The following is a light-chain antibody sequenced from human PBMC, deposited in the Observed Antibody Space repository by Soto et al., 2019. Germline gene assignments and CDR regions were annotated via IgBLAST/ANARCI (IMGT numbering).Light chain of an antibody. V-gene: IGKV3-15*01. CDR1: QNVGGD. CDR2: RTS. CDR3: QEYNGRSS. Sequence: EGVTTQSPATLSVSPGERVTLSCRASQNVGGDLAWYQQKPGQAPRLLIYRTSTRANGTPVRFSGSGSGTEFTLTISSLQSEDFAVYYCQEYNGRSSFGQGTKVEMK. J-gene: IGKJ1*01.